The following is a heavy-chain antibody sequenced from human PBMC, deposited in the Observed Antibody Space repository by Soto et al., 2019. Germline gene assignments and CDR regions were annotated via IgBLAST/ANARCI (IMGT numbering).Heavy chain of an antibody. V-gene: IGHV3-23*01. CDR3: AKIGYCSGGSCRLDAFDI. D-gene: IGHD2-15*01. J-gene: IGHJ3*02. CDR2: ISGSGGST. Sequence: EVQLLESGGGLVQPGGSLRLSCAASGFTFSNYAMSWVRQAPGKGLEWVSAISGSGGSTYYADSVKGRFTISRDNSKNTLYLQMNSLRAEDTAVYYCAKIGYCSGGSCRLDAFDIWGQGTMVTVSS. CDR1: GFTFSNYA.